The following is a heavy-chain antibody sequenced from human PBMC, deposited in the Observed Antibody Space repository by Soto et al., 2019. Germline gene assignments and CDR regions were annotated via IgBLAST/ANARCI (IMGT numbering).Heavy chain of an antibody. CDR3: TTLPQVYYYYYYDMDA. CDR2: IKSKTDGGTT. D-gene: IGHD2-2*01. Sequence: GGSLRLSCAASGFTFSNAWMSWVRQAPGKGLEWVGRIKSKTDGGTTDYAAPVKGRFTISRDDSKNTLYLQMNSLKTEDTAVYYCTTLPQVYYYYYYDMDAWRHGTTITVSS. J-gene: IGHJ6*02. CDR1: GFTFSNAW. V-gene: IGHV3-15*01.